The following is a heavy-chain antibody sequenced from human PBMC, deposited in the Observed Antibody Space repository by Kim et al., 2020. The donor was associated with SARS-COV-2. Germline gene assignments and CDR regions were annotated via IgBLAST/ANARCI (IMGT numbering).Heavy chain of an antibody. CDR1: GGSISSYY. D-gene: IGHD2-2*01. CDR2: LYYSGST. V-gene: IGHV4-59*08. Sequence: ETLSLTCSVFGGSISSYYWSWIRQPPGKGLEWIGYLYYSGSTNYNPSLKSRVTISVDTSKNQFSLKLSFVTAADTAMYYCVRLGCSATSCTTFDYWGQ. J-gene: IGHJ4*02. CDR3: VRLGCSATSCTTFDY.